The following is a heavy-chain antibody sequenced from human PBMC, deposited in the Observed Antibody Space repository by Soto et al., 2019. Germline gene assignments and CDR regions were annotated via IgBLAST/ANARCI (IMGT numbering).Heavy chain of an antibody. CDR3: ARDPPPTDY. CDR2: ISSYNGNT. J-gene: IGHJ4*02. Sequence: QVQLVQSGAEVKKPGASVKVSCKASGYTFASYAISWIRQAPGQGLEWMVWISSYNGNTNYAQKLQGRVTMTTDTSSRPAYMGLRGLRSDDTAVYYCARDPPPTDYWGQGTLVTVSS. CDR1: GYTFASYA. V-gene: IGHV1-18*01.